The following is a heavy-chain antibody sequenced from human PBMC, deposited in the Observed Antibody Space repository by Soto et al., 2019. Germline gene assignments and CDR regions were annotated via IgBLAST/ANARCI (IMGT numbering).Heavy chain of an antibody. CDR1: GGSFSGYI. CDR3: ARGGVDYYDSSGYYFSPYYFDY. Sequence: SETLPLTCDVYGGSFSGYIWTWIRQTTGKGLQWIGQINHSGSTYYNPSLKSRVTISVDRSKNQFSLKLSSVTAADTAVYYCARGGVDYYDSSGYYFSPYYFDYWGQGTLVTVSS. CDR2: INHSGST. D-gene: IGHD3-22*01. V-gene: IGHV4-34*01. J-gene: IGHJ4*02.